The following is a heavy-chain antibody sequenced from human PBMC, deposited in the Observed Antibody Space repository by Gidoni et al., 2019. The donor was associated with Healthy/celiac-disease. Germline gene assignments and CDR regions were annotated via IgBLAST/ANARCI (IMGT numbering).Heavy chain of an antibody. J-gene: IGHJ6*02. CDR3: ARVVPFYSAAGTYYYGMDV. CDR2: ISAYNGNT. Sequence: QVQLVQSGAEVKKPGASVKVSCKASGYTFTSYGISWVRQAPGQGLEWMGWISAYNGNTNYAQKLQGRVTMTTDTSTSTAYMELRSLRSDDTAVYYCARVVPFYSAAGTYYYGMDVWGQGTTVTVSS. D-gene: IGHD6-13*01. V-gene: IGHV1-18*01. CDR1: GYTFTSYG.